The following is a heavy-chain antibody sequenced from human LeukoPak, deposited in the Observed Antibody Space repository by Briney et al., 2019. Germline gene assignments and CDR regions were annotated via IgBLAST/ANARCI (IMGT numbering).Heavy chain of an antibody. V-gene: IGHV1-18*04. Sequence: GASVKVSCKASGYTFTNYGLTWVRQAPGQGLEWMGWISAYNANTNYAQKSQGRVTMTTDTSTSTVYMELRSLRSDDTAIYYCARTDYDILTGARMDVWGKGTTVTVSS. CDR3: ARTDYDILTGARMDV. CDR1: GYTFTNYG. D-gene: IGHD3-9*01. CDR2: ISAYNANT. J-gene: IGHJ6*04.